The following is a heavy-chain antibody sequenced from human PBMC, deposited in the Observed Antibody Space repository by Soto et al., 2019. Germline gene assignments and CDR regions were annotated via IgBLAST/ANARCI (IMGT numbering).Heavy chain of an antibody. D-gene: IGHD3-22*01. CDR2: IYYDGSYE. CDR1: GGNFINYC. J-gene: IGHJ4*02. V-gene: IGHV3-33*06. CDR3: AKRGGGGYDSNNDYSGGLLMGPS. Sequence: PGGSLIISCGASGGNFINYCMHWVRQDPGKGLEWVALIYYDGSYENYADSFKCRFNISRDNSKSTLWVQMNSLRVEDTAFYYCAKRGGGGYDSNNDYSGGLLMGPSWGQGTLVTVSS.